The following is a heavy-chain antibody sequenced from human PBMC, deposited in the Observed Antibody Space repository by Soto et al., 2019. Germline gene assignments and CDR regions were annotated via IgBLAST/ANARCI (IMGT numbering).Heavy chain of an antibody. J-gene: IGHJ6*02. D-gene: IGHD3-16*01. CDR3: QGGARRYYGMDV. CDR2: IYSGGST. CDR1: GFTVSSNY. V-gene: IGHV3-53*01. Sequence: GGSLRLSCAASGFTVSSNYMSWVRQAPGKGLEWVSVIYSGGSTYYADSVKGRFTISRDNSKNTLYLQMNSLRAEDTAVYYCQGGARRYYGMDVWGQGTTVTVSS.